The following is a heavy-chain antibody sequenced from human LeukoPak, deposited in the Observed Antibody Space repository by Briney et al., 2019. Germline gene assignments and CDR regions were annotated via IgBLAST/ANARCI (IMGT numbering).Heavy chain of an antibody. CDR3: AREMEDSSPGWWYFDL. CDR2: IYHSGST. V-gene: IGHV4-38-2*02. D-gene: IGHD6-13*01. CDR1: GYSISSGYY. J-gene: IGHJ2*01. Sequence: NPSETLSLTCAVSGYSISSGYYWGWIRQPPGKGLKWIGSIYHSGSTYYNPSLKSRVTISVDTSKNQFSLKLSSVTAADTAVYYCAREMEDSSPGWWYFDLWGRGTLVTVSS.